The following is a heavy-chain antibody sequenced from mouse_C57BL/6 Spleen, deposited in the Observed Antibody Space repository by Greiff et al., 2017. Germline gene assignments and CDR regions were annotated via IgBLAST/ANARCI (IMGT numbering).Heavy chain of an antibody. V-gene: IGHV1-81*01. Sequence: QVQLKESGAELARPGASVKLSCKASGYTFTSYGISWVKQRTGQGLEWIGEIYPRSGNTYYNEKFKGKATLTADKSSSTAYMELRSLTSEDSAVYFCARYYYGSSSDYWGQGTTLTVSS. CDR2: IYPRSGNT. CDR3: ARYYYGSSSDY. D-gene: IGHD1-1*01. J-gene: IGHJ2*01. CDR1: GYTFTSYG.